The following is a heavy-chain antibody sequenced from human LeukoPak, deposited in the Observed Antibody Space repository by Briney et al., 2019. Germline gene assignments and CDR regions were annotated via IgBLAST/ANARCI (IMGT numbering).Heavy chain of an antibody. Sequence: SETLSLTCSVSGYSVSSDHYWGWIRQPPGKGLEWIGTVYHAGSNYNHPSLESRLTISMDTSKNQYSLKLTSVTVADTAVYYCARTYWAHDAFDIWGQGTMVTVSS. J-gene: IGHJ3*02. V-gene: IGHV4-38-2*01. CDR1: GYSVSSDHY. CDR3: ARTYWAHDAFDI. CDR2: VYHAGSN. D-gene: IGHD2-8*02.